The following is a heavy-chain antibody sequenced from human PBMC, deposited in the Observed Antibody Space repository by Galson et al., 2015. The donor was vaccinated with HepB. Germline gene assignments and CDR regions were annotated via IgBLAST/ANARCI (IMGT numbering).Heavy chain of an antibody. D-gene: IGHD3-22*01. CDR3: ARVRWNYYDSSGPDY. CDR2: INAGNGNT. J-gene: IGHJ4*02. V-gene: IGHV1-3*01. Sequence: SVKVSCKASGYTFTSYAMHWVRQAPGQRLEWMGWINAGNGNTKYSQKFQGRVTITRDTSASTAYMELSSLRSEDTAVYYCARVRWNYYDSSGPDYWGQGTLVTVSS. CDR1: GYTFTSYA.